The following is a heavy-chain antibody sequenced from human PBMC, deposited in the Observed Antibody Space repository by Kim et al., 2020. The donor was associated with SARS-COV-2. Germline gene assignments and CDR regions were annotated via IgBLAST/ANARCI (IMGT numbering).Heavy chain of an antibody. V-gene: IGHV1-8*01. CDR3: ARATMVATINKQYTYFYGM. Sequence: ASVKVSCKASGYTFSDYDINWVRQAAGQGLEWMGWMNPNSGNTVYAQKFQGRVTMTKNTSISTAYMELSSQRSEDTAEYYCARATMVATINKQYTYFYGM. D-gene: IGHD5-12*01. CDR1: GYTFSDYD. CDR2: MNPNSGNT. J-gene: IGHJ6*01.